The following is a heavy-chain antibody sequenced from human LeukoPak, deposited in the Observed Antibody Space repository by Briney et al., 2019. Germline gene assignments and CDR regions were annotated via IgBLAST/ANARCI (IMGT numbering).Heavy chain of an antibody. Sequence: ASVKVSCKASGYTFTSYGISWVRQAPGQGLEWMGWISAYNGNTNYAQKLQGRVTMTTDTSTSTAYMELRSLRSDDTAVYYCARAGDWEPLRSLFGWFDPWGQGTLVTVS. D-gene: IGHD1-26*01. CDR2: ISAYNGNT. J-gene: IGHJ5*02. CDR3: ARAGDWEPLRSLFGWFDP. CDR1: GYTFTSYG. V-gene: IGHV1-18*01.